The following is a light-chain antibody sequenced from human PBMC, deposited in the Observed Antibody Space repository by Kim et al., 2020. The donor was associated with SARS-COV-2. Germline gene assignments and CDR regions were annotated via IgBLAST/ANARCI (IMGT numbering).Light chain of an antibody. CDR2: VNSDGSH. CDR1: SGHCYYA. V-gene: IGLV4-69*01. J-gene: IGLJ3*02. CDR3: QTWGTGIRV. Sequence: ASVRLICTMSSGHCYYAIAWHQQQPEKGPRDLMKVNSDGSHTEGSGIPARFSGTSSGTERYLTISSVRSEDEADYYCQTWGTGIRVFGGGTQLPVL.